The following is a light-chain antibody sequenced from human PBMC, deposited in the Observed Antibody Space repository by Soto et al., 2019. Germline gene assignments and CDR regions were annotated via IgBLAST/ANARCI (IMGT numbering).Light chain of an antibody. J-gene: IGLJ2*01. CDR3: QTWGTAYVL. CDR2: VNSDGSH. CDR1: SGHSSYA. V-gene: IGLV4-69*01. Sequence: QSVLTQSPSASASLGASVKLTCTLSSGHSSYAIAWHQQQPEKGPRYLMKVNSDGSHSKGDGIPDRFSGSSSGAERYFTISRLQSEDEADYYCQTWGTAYVLFGGGTKLTV.